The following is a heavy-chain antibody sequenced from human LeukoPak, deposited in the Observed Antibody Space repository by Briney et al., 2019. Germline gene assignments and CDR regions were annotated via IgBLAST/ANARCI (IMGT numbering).Heavy chain of an antibody. CDR3: ARQSYGDWAFVDS. Sequence: GESLKISCKGSGYSFAYHWIGWVRQMPGKGLEWMGIIYPGDSDDRYSPSFQGQVTISVDKSISTAYLQWSSLKASDTAMYYCARQSYGDWAFVDSWGQGTLVTVSS. V-gene: IGHV5-51*01. CDR1: GYSFAYHW. D-gene: IGHD4-17*01. J-gene: IGHJ4*02. CDR2: IYPGDSDD.